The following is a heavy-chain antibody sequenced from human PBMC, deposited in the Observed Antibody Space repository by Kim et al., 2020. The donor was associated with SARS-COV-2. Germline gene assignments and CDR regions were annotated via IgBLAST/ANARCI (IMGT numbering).Heavy chain of an antibody. CDR3: ARDGNIVVVPAAKPGPYYYYGMDV. V-gene: IGHV3-7*03. D-gene: IGHD2-2*01. Sequence: GGSLRLSCAASGFTFSSYWMSCVRQAPGKGLEWVANIKQDGCEKYYVDSVKGRFTISRDNAKNSLYLQMNSLRAEDTAVYYCARDGNIVVVPAAKPGPYYYYGMDVWGQGTTVTVPS. J-gene: IGHJ6*02. CDR1: GFTFSSYW. CDR2: IKQDGCEK.